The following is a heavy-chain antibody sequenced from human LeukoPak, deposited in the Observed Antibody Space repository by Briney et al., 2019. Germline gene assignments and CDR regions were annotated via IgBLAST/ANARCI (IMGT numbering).Heavy chain of an antibody. J-gene: IGHJ3*02. D-gene: IGHD2-15*01. Sequence: GASVKVSCKASGYTFPSYFMHWVRQAPGQGLEWMGIINPSGGSTSYAQKFQGRVTMTRDTSTSTVYMELSSLRSEDTAVYYCARKDRYDAFDIWGQGTMVTVSS. V-gene: IGHV1-46*01. CDR2: INPSGGST. CDR1: GYTFPSYF. CDR3: ARKDRYDAFDI.